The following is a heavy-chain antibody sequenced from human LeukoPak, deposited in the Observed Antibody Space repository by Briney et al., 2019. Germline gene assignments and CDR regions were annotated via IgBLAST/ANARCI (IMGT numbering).Heavy chain of an antibody. Sequence: GGSLRLSCAASGFTFSTYWMHWVRQAPGKGLVWVSRIDSDGSSTRYADSVKGRFTISRDNSKSTLYLQMNSLRAEDTAVYYCAKDRYSGLNTIDYWGQGTLVTVSS. D-gene: IGHD6-13*01. V-gene: IGHV3-74*01. CDR3: AKDRYSGLNTIDY. CDR1: GFTFSTYW. CDR2: IDSDGSST. J-gene: IGHJ4*02.